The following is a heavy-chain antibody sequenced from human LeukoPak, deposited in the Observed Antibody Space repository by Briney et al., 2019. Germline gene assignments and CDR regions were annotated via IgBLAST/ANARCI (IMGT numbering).Heavy chain of an antibody. CDR2: IYSGGST. D-gene: IGHD6-13*01. J-gene: IGHJ4*02. CDR3: ARAHYSSSWYYFDY. Sequence: GGSLRLSCAASGFTFSSYAMSWVRQAPGKGLEWVSVIYSGGSTYYADSVKGRFTISRDNSKNTLYLQMNSLRAEDTAVYYCARAHYSSSWYYFDYWGQGTLVTVSS. V-gene: IGHV3-66*01. CDR1: GFTFSSYA.